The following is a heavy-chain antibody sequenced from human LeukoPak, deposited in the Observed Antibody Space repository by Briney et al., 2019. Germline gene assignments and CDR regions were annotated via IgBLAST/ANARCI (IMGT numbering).Heavy chain of an antibody. CDR1: GFTVSSNY. V-gene: IGHV3-23*01. Sequence: PGGSLRLSCAASGFTVSSNYMSWVRQAPGKGLEWVSAISGSGGSTYYADSVKGRFTISRDNSKNTLYLQMNSLRAEDTAVYYCAKDYGDCYACYYGMDVWGQGTTVTVSS. CDR3: AKDYGDCYACYYGMDV. CDR2: ISGSGGST. J-gene: IGHJ6*02. D-gene: IGHD2-21*02.